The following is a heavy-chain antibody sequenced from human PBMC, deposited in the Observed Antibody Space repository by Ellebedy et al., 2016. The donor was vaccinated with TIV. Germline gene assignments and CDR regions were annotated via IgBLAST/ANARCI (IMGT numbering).Heavy chain of an antibody. V-gene: IGHV3-23*01. Sequence: PGGSLRLSCAASGFTFSSYAMSWVRQAPGKWLEWVSGISDSGDSTYYADSVKGRFTISRDNSKNTLHLQMNSLRAEDTAVYYCAKESLWFGEIISIYYYYGMDVWGQGTTVTVSS. CDR3: AKESLWFGEIISIYYYYGMDV. CDR2: ISDSGDST. J-gene: IGHJ6*02. D-gene: IGHD3-10*01. CDR1: GFTFSSYA.